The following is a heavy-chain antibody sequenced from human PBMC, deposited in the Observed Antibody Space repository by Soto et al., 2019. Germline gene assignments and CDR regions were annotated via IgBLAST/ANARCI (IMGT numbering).Heavy chain of an antibody. V-gene: IGHV4-34*01. CDR2: INHSGST. Sequence: PSETLSLTCAVYGGSFSGYYWSWIRQPPGKGLEWIGEINHSGSTNYNPSHKSRVTISVDTSKNQFSLKLSSVTAADTAVYYCAIDRRIVVVPAAMSYYYYYGMDVWGQGTTVTVS. CDR1: GGSFSGYY. D-gene: IGHD2-2*01. CDR3: AIDRRIVVVPAAMSYYYYYGMDV. J-gene: IGHJ6*02.